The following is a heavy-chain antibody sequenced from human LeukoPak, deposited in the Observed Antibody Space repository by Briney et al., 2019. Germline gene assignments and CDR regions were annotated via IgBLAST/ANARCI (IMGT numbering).Heavy chain of an antibody. CDR2: ISSNGGST. V-gene: IGHV3-64*01. D-gene: IGHD4-17*01. Sequence: GSLRLSCAASGFTFSSYAMHWVRQAPGKGLEYVSAISSNGGSTYYANSVEGRFTISRDNSKNTLYLQMGSLRAEDMAVYYCARSTTVTAPFQHWGQGTLVTVSS. J-gene: IGHJ1*01. CDR3: ARSTTVTAPFQH. CDR1: GFTFSSYA.